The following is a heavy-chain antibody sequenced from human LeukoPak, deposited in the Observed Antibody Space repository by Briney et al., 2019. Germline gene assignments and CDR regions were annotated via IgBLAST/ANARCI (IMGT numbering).Heavy chain of an antibody. CDR1: GGSISSGDYY. V-gene: IGHV4-30-4*01. J-gene: IGHJ4*02. CDR3: ASETYSSSSYYFDY. Sequence: SQTLSLTCTVSGGSISSGDYYWSWIRQPPGKGLEWIGYIYYSGSTYYNPSLRSRVTISVDTSKNQFSLKLSSVTAADTAVYYCASETYSSSSYYFDYWGQGTLVTVSS. D-gene: IGHD6-6*01. CDR2: IYYSGST.